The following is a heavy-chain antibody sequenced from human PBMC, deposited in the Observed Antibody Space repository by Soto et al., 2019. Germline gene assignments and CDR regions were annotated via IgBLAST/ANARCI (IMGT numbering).Heavy chain of an antibody. J-gene: IGHJ4*02. Sequence: SETLSLTCTVSGGFISSYYWSWIRQPPGKGLEWIGYIYYSGSTNYNPSLKSRVTISVDTSKNQFSLKLSSVTAADTAVYYCARDQYGGPDYWGQGTLVTSPQ. CDR1: GGFISSYY. CDR2: IYYSGST. D-gene: IGHD2-2*01. V-gene: IGHV4-59*01. CDR3: ARDQYGGPDY.